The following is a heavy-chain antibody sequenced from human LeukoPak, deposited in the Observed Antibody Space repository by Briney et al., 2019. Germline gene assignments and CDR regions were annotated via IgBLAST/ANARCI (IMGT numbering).Heavy chain of an antibody. V-gene: IGHV4-34*01. J-gene: IGHJ6*02. D-gene: IGHD2/OR15-2a*01. CDR2: INHSGST. CDR3: AKGCGTTHGHYYGMDV. Sequence: SETLSLTCAVYGGSFSVYYWSWIRQPPGKGLEWIGEINHSGSTNYNPSLKSRVTISVDTSKTKFSLKLSSVTAADTAVYYCAKGCGTTHGHYYGMDVWGQGTTVTVSS. CDR1: GGSFSVYY.